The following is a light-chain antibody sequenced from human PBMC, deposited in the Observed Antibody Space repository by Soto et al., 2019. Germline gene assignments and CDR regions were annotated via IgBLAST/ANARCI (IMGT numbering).Light chain of an antibody. CDR3: QQYNSL. J-gene: IGKJ1*01. V-gene: IGKV1-5*01. CDR2: DAS. Sequence: DIQMTQSPSTLSASVGDRVTITCRASQSISSRLALYQQKPGKAPKLLIYDASGLESGVPSRFSGSGSGTEFTLTISSLQPDDFATYYCQQYNSLFGQGTKVDIK. CDR1: QSISSR.